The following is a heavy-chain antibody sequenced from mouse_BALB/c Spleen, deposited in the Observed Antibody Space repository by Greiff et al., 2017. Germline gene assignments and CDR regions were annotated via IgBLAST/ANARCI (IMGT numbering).Heavy chain of an antibody. J-gene: IGHJ1*01. CDR1: GFDFSRYW. Sequence: EVKLVESGGGLVQPGGSLKLSCAASGFDFSRYWMSWVRQAPGKGLEWIGEINPDSSTINYTPSLKDKFIISRDNAKNTLYLQMSKVRSEDTALYYCARPGGYGWYFDVWGAGTTVTVSS. CDR2: INPDSSTI. CDR3: ARPGGYGWYFDV. V-gene: IGHV4-1*02. D-gene: IGHD2-2*01.